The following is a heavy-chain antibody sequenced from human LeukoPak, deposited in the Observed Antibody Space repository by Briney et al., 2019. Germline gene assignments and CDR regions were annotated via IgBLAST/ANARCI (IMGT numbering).Heavy chain of an antibody. Sequence: GGSLRLSCEASGFTFSNYAMSWVRQAPGKGLEWVSAISGSGGSTYYADSVKGRVAISRDNSQNTVFLQMNSVRVEDTAVYYCARSYSNHLFGMDVWGQGTAVTVSS. CDR2: ISGSGGST. V-gene: IGHV3-23*01. CDR3: ARSYSNHLFGMDV. J-gene: IGHJ6*02. CDR1: GFTFSNYA. D-gene: IGHD4-11*01.